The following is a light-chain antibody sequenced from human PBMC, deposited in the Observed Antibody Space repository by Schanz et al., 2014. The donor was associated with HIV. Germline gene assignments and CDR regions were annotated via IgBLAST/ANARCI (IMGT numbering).Light chain of an antibody. CDR2: WAS. Sequence: DIVMIQSPDSLAVSLGERATINCKSSQSVLYSSNNKNYLAWYQQKPGQPPKLLIYWASTRESGVPDRFSGSGSGTDFTLTISSLQAEDVAVYYCQQYYTTPPLFTFGPGTKVDIK. V-gene: IGKV4-1*01. CDR3: QQYYTTPPLFT. J-gene: IGKJ3*01. CDR1: QSVLYSSNNKNY.